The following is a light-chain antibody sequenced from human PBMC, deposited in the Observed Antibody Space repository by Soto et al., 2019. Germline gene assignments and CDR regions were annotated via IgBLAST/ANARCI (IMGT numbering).Light chain of an antibody. CDR3: QQDYNYPHT. CDR1: QDIGKD. Sequence: IQMTQSPSSLSASVGDRVTITCRASQDIGKDLGWYQQKPGTAPKFLISGASTLEPGVPTRFSGSGSGTDFTLSISSLHPEDSATYYCQQDYNYPHTFGQGTKLEIK. V-gene: IGKV1-6*01. J-gene: IGKJ2*01. CDR2: GAS.